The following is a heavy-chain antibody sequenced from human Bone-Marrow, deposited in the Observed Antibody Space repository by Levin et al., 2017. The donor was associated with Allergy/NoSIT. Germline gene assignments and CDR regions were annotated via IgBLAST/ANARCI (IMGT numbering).Heavy chain of an antibody. V-gene: IGHV3-53*01. Sequence: PGGSLRLSCAASGFTVSSNHMSWVRQAPGQGLEWVSLIHSDGNTYYADSVKGRFTISRDNSKNTLYLQMNSLRAEDTAVYFCARDFRGPFDYWGQGTLVTVSS. J-gene: IGHJ4*02. CDR3: ARDFRGPFDY. D-gene: IGHD3-10*01. CDR1: GFTVSSNH. CDR2: IHSDGNT.